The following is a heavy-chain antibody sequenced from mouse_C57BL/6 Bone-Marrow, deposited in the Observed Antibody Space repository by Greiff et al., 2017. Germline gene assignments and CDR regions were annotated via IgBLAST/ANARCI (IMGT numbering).Heavy chain of an antibody. CDR3: ARGLLPLRGYFDY. V-gene: IGHV1-81*01. CDR2: TYPRSGNT. J-gene: IGHJ2*01. Sequence: QVQLQQSGAELARSGASVKLSCKASGYTFISYGISWVKQRTGQGLEWIGETYPRSGNTYSNEKFKGQATLTADKSSSTAYMELRSLTYEDSAVYVCARGLLPLRGYFDYWGQGTTLTVSS. CDR1: GYTFISYG. D-gene: IGHD1-1*01.